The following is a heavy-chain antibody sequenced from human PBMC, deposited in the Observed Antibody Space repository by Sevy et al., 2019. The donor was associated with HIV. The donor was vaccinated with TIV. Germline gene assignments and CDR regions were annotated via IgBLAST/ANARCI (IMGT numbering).Heavy chain of an antibody. Sequence: ASVKVSCKDSGGTFSNYALSWVRQAPGQGLEWMGGIIPIFGTTNFAQRFQGRVTLTADESRSTAYMELSSLKSADTAVYYCARTPLLSIPGTTDVYFDNWGQGTLVTVSS. J-gene: IGHJ4*02. V-gene: IGHV1-69*13. D-gene: IGHD4-4*01. CDR3: ARTPLLSIPGTTDVYFDN. CDR1: GGTFSNYA. CDR2: IIPIFGTT.